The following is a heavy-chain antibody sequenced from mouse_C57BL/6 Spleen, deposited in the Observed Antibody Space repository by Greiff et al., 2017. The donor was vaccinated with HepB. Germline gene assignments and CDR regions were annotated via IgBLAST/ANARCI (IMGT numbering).Heavy chain of an antibody. D-gene: IGHD1-1*01. J-gene: IGHJ1*03. CDR1: GYAFSSSW. V-gene: IGHV1-82*01. CDR2: IYPGDGDT. Sequence: VQLQQSGPELVKPGALVKISCKASGYAFSSSWMNWVKQRPGKGLEWIGRIYPGDGDTNYNGKFKGKATLTADKSSSTAYMQLSSLTSEDSAVYFCARRDDYGSSYDWYFDVWGTGTTVTVSS. CDR3: ARRDDYGSSYDWYFDV.